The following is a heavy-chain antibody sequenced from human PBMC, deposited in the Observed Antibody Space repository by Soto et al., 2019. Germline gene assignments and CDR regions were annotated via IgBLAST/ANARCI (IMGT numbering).Heavy chain of an antibody. CDR3: AKTVRFGKTTKYFQH. V-gene: IGHV3-23*01. CDR2: ISGSGGST. J-gene: IGHJ1*01. D-gene: IGHD3-3*01. Sequence: PGGSLRLSCAASGFTFSSYAMSWFRQAPGKGLEWVSAISGSGGSTYYADSVKGRFTISRDNSKNTLYLQMNSLRAEDTAVYYCAKTVRFGKTTKYFQHWGQGTLVTVSS. CDR1: GFTFSSYA.